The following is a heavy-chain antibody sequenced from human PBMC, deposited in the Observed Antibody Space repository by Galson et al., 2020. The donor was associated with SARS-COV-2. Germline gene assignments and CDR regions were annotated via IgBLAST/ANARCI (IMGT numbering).Heavy chain of an antibody. V-gene: IGHV3-74*01. CDR1: GFTSSTYW. D-gene: IGHD1-26*01. Sequence: GALRLPCAASGFTSSTYWMHWVRQAPGKGLVWVSRINSNGSSTSYADSVKGRFTISRDNAKNTLYLQMNSLRAEETALYYCTATRAYWGQGTLVTVSS. CDR3: TATRAY. J-gene: IGHJ4*02. CDR2: INSNGSST.